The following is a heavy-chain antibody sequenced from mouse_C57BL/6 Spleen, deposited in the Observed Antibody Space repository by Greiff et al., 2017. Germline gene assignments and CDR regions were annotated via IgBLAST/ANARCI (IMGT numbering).Heavy chain of an antibody. CDR2: IYPGNSDT. D-gene: IGHD1-1*01. Sequence: EVQLQQSGTVLARPGASVKMSCKTSGYTFTSYWMHWVKQRPGQGLEWIGAIYPGNSDTSYNQKFKGKAKLTAVTSASTAYMELSSLTNEDSAVYYCTRSSHGSSYAWFAYWGQGTLVTVSA. CDR3: TRSSHGSSYAWFAY. J-gene: IGHJ3*01. CDR1: GYTFTSYW. V-gene: IGHV1-5*01.